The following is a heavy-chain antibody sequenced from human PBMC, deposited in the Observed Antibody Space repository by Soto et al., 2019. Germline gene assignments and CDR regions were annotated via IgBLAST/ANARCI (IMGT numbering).Heavy chain of an antibody. D-gene: IGHD3-10*01. CDR3: ARDRSSGSYWGGYYYYGMDV. J-gene: IGHJ6*02. Sequence: QVQLVQSGAEVKKPGSSVKVSCKASGVTFSSYAISWVRQAPGQGLEWMGGIIPIFGTANYAQKFQGRVTITADESTSTAYMELSSLRSEDTAVYYCARDRSSGSYWGGYYYYGMDVWGQGTTVTVSS. CDR1: GVTFSSYA. CDR2: IIPIFGTA. V-gene: IGHV1-69*01.